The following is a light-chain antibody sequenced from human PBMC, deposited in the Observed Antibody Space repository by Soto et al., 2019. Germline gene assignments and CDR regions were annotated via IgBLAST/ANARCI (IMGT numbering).Light chain of an antibody. CDR2: AAS. CDR1: QRVSNH. V-gene: IGKV3-15*01. J-gene: IGKJ5*01. CDR3: QHRAIWPVS. Sequence: ETVMTQSPVTLSVSPGDTAKLSCRASQRVSNHFAWYQQKPGQAPRLLIYAASTRAAGVPARFSGSGSGTDFTLTISSLQPEDFAVYYCQHRAIWPVSFGQGTRLEIK.